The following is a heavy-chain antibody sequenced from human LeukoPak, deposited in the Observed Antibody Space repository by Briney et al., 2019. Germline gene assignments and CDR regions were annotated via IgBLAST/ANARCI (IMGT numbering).Heavy chain of an antibody. Sequence: PSETLSLTCTVSGGSISSSSYSWGWIRQPPGKGLEWIGSIYYSGSTYYNPSLKSRVTISVDTSKNQFSLKLSSVTAADTAVYYCARDKYCSSTSCYRTPNFDYWGQGTLVTVSS. D-gene: IGHD2-2*01. CDR3: ARDKYCSSTSCYRTPNFDY. CDR1: GGSISSSSYS. CDR2: IYYSGST. V-gene: IGHV4-39*07. J-gene: IGHJ4*02.